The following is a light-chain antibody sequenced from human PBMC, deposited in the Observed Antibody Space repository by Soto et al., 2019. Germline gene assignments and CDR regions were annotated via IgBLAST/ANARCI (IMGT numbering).Light chain of an antibody. Sequence: EIVLTQSPATLSLSPGERATLSCRASQNVANYLDWYQQKPGQAPRLLIYESSNRATGIAARFSGSGSGTDFTLTISSLEPEDFAVYYCQQYGDSPRTFGQGTKVDI. CDR1: QNVANY. V-gene: IGKV3-11*01. CDR2: ESS. CDR3: QQYGDSPRT. J-gene: IGKJ1*01.